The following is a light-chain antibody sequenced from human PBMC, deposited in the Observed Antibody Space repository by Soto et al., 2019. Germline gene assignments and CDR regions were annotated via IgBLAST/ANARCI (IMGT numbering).Light chain of an antibody. V-gene: IGLV2-23*01. CDR1: SSDVGSYNL. Sequence: QSAVTQPASVSGSPGRSITMSCAGASSDVGSYNLVSWYQQYPGKAPKLIIYEGNKRPSGVSNRFSGSGSGNTASLTISGLQAEDAADYYCCSYTGSSTSFGGGTKLTVL. J-gene: IGLJ3*02. CDR3: CSYTGSSTS. CDR2: EGN.